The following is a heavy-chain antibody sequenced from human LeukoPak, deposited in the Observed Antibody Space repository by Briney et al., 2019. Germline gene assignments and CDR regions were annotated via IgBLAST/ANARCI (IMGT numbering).Heavy chain of an antibody. J-gene: IGHJ3*02. V-gene: IGHV1-69*13. CDR3: ARDHSIVVVPAPADAFDI. CDR2: IIPIFGTA. CDR1: GGTFSSYA. D-gene: IGHD2-2*01. Sequence: SVKVSCKASGGTFSSYAISWVRQAPGQGLEWMGGIIPIFGTANYAHKFQGRVTITADESTSTAYMELSSLRSGDTAVYYCARDHSIVVVPAPADAFDIWGQGTMVTVSS.